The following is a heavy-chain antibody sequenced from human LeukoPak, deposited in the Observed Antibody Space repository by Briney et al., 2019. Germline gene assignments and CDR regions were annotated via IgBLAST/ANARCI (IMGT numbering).Heavy chain of an antibody. CDR2: ISSSSSYI. CDR1: GFTFSSYS. CDR3: ARMFIGDYGDYQFDY. Sequence: PGGSLRLSCAASGFTFSSYSMNWVRQAPGKGLEWVSSISSSSSYIYYADSVKGRFTISRDNAKNSLYLQMNSLRAEDTAVYYCARMFIGDYGDYQFDYWGQGTLVTASS. V-gene: IGHV3-21*01. D-gene: IGHD4-17*01. J-gene: IGHJ4*02.